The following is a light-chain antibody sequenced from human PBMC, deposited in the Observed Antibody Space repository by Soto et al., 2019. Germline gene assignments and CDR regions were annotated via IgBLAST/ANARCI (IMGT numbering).Light chain of an antibody. V-gene: IGLV1-40*01. CDR1: SSNIGVGYD. Sequence: LTQPPSVSGAPGQTVTISCTGGSSNIGVGYDVHWYQQVPGTAPKLVLYSNTARPSGVPDRFSGSRSGSSASLAITGLQAEHDADYYCQYYDSILTGSVFGTGTKVTVL. J-gene: IGLJ1*01. CDR2: SNT. CDR3: QYYDSILTGSV.